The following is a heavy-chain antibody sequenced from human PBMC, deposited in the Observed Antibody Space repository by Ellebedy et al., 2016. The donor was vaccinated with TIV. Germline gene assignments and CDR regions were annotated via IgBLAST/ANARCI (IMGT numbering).Heavy chain of an antibody. J-gene: IGHJ6*02. D-gene: IGHD4-23*01. CDR1: GDSISNYY. Sequence: SETLSLTCTVSGDSISNYYWSWIRQPAGKGLEWIGYLSSNGATIYNPSLKSRVTMSLDTSKNQFSLQLSSVTAADTAVYYCARDTEATTGGRDYNYYGMDVWGQGTTVTVSS. CDR3: ARDTEATTGGRDYNYYGMDV. CDR2: LSSNGAT. V-gene: IGHV4-4*07.